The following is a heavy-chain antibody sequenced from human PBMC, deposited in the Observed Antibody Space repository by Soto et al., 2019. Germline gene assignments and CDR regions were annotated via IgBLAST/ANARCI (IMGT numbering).Heavy chain of an antibody. CDR2: ISAYNGNT. J-gene: IGHJ4*02. Sequence: QVQLVQSGAEVKKPGASVKVSCKASGYTFTSYGISWVRQAPGQGLEWMGWISAYNGNTNYVQKLQGRVTMTTDTSTSTAYMELRSLRSDDTAVYYCARDIKYYDYIWGSYRLDYWGQGTLVTVSS. CDR1: GYTFTSYG. CDR3: ARDIKYYDYIWGSYRLDY. V-gene: IGHV1-18*01. D-gene: IGHD3-16*02.